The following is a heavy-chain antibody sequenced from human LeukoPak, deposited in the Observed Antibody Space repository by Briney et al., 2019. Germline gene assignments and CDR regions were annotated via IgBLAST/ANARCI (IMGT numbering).Heavy chain of an antibody. CDR2: IIPILGIA. CDR3: ARSGYQWRFFDY. Sequence: SVKVSCKASGGTFSSYTISWVRQAPGQGLEWMGRIIPILGIANYAQKFRGRVTITADKSISTAYMELSSLRSEDTAVYYCARSGYQWRFFDYWGQGTLVTVSS. D-gene: IGHD3-3*01. CDR1: GGTFSSYT. V-gene: IGHV1-69*02. J-gene: IGHJ4*02.